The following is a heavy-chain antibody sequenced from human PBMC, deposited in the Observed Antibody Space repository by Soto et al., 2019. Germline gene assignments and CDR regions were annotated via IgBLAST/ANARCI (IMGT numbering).Heavy chain of an antibody. D-gene: IGHD3-22*01. CDR3: AREFGMIVVANWFDP. V-gene: IGHV1-69*13. J-gene: IGHJ5*02. Sequence: GASVKVSCKASGGTFSSYAISWVRQAPGQGLEWMGGIIPIFGTANYAQKFQGRVTITADESTSTAYMELSSLRSEDTAVYYCAREFGMIVVANWFDPWGQGTLVTVSS. CDR1: GGTFSSYA. CDR2: IIPIFGTA.